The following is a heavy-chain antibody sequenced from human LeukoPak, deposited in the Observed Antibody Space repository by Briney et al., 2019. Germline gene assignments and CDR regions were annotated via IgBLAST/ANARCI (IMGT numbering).Heavy chain of an antibody. CDR2: ISSSGSTI. CDR1: GFTFSSYE. V-gene: IGHV3-48*03. Sequence: PGGSLRLSCAASGFTFSSYEMNWVRQAPGKGLEWVSYISSSGSTIYYADSVKGRFTISRDNAKSSLYLQMNSLRAEDTAVYYCARGTYAFDIWGQGTMVTVSS. J-gene: IGHJ3*02. CDR3: ARGTYAFDI.